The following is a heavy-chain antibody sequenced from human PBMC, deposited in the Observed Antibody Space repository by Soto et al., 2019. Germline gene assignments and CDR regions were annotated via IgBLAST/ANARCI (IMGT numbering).Heavy chain of an antibody. D-gene: IGHD2-21*02. CDR3: ARVGKIGTAFSGYYYYGMDV. CDR2: IIPIFGTA. CDR1: GGTFSSYA. V-gene: IGHV1-69*13. J-gene: IGHJ6*02. Sequence: SVKVSCKASGGTFSSYAISWVRQAPEQGLEWMGGIIPIFGTANYAQKFQGRVTITADESTSTAYMELSSLRSEDTAVYYCARVGKIGTAFSGYYYYGMDVCGQRTTVTVSS.